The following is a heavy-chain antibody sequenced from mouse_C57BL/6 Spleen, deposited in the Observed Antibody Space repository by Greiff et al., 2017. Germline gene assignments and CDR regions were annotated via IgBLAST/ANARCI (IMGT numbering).Heavy chain of an antibody. V-gene: IGHV1-82*01. CDR2: IYPGDGDT. CDR1: GYAFSSSC. D-gene: IGHD1-1*02. J-gene: IGHJ2*01. Sequence: VQLQQSGPELVKPGASVKISCKASGYAFSSSCMHWVKQRPGQGLEWIGRIYPGDGDTNYNGKFKSKATLTADKSSSTAYMQLSSLTSADSAVYSCDRYQGSCPFDCWGKGTTLTVSA. CDR3: DRYQGSCPFDC.